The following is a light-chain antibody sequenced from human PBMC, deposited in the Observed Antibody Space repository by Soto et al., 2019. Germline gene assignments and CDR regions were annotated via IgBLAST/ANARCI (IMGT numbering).Light chain of an antibody. J-gene: IGLJ3*02. CDR3: TSYAGSNNLV. Sequence: QSALTQPPSASGSPGQSVTISCTGTSSDIGGYNYVSWYQQHPGKAPKLIIYEVSKRPSGVPDRFSGSKSGKTASLTVSGLQAEDEADYYFTSYAGSNNLVFAGGTKLTVL. CDR2: EVS. V-gene: IGLV2-8*01. CDR1: SSDIGGYNY.